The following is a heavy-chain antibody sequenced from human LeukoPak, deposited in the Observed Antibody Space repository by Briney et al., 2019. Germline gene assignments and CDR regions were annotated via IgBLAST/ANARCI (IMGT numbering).Heavy chain of an antibody. Sequence: PGGSLRLSCAASGFTFSSYSMNWVRQAPGKGLEWVAFIRYDGSNKYYADSVKGRFTISRDNSKNTLYLQMNSLGAEDTAVYYCAKDTTKAVVVPAAMGYWGQGTLVTVSS. CDR2: IRYDGSNK. V-gene: IGHV3-30*02. CDR3: AKDTTKAVVVPAAMGY. D-gene: IGHD2-2*01. CDR1: GFTFSSYS. J-gene: IGHJ4*02.